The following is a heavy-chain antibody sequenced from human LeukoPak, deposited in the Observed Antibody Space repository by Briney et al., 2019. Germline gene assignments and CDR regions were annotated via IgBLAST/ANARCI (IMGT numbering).Heavy chain of an antibody. Sequence: GASVKVSCKASGYTFTSYGISWVRQAPGQGLEWMGWISAYNGNTNYAQKLQGRVTMTTDTSTSTAYMELSSLRSEDTAVYYCARDPGYCSSTSCYTRLGYWGQGTLVTVSS. J-gene: IGHJ4*02. V-gene: IGHV1-18*01. CDR3: ARDPGYCSSTSCYTRLGY. D-gene: IGHD2-2*02. CDR1: GYTFTSYG. CDR2: ISAYNGNT.